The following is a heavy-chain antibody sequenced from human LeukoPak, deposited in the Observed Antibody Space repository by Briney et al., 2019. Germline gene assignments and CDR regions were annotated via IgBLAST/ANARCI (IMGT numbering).Heavy chain of an antibody. D-gene: IGHD5-24*01. CDR2: INPSGGST. Sequence: ASVKVSCKASGYTFTSYDINWVRQATGQGLEWMGIINPSGGSTSYAQKFQGRVTMTRDTSTSTVYMELSSLRSEDTAVYYCATPAGSGYNCFDYWGQGTLVTVSS. CDR1: GYTFTSYD. V-gene: IGHV1-46*01. J-gene: IGHJ4*02. CDR3: ATPAGSGYNCFDY.